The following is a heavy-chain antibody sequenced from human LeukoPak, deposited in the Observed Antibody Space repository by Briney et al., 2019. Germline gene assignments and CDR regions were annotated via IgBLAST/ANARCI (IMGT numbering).Heavy chain of an antibody. CDR2: INHSGST. D-gene: IGHD3-10*01. V-gene: IGHV4-34*01. CDR1: GGSFSGYC. J-gene: IGHJ5*02. Sequence: PSETLSLTCAVYGGSFSGYCWSWIRQPPGKGLEWIGEINHSGSTNYNPSLKSRVTISVDTSKNQFSLKLSSVTAADTAVYYCAREDHYYSSGSYSWFDPWGQGTLVTVSP. CDR3: AREDHYYSSGSYSWFDP.